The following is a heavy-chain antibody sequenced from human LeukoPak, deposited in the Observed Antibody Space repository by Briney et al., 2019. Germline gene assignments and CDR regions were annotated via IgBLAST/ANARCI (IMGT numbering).Heavy chain of an antibody. J-gene: IGHJ4*02. CDR1: GVTFRSYA. Sequence: PGRSLRLSCAASGVTFRSYAMSWVPQAPGEGLERVSGLSVSGGSTYYADSVKGRFTVSRDNSKNTLYVQMDSLRADDTVVYYCAKSFGGSYYGTYYDYWGQGTLVTVSS. D-gene: IGHD1-26*01. CDR2: LSVSGGST. V-gene: IGHV3-23*01. CDR3: AKSFGGSYYGTYYDY.